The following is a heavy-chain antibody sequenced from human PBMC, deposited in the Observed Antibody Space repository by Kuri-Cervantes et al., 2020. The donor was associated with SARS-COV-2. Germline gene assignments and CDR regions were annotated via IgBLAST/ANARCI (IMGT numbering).Heavy chain of an antibody. Sequence: GESLKISCAASGFTFSSYEMNWVRQAPGKGLEWVSYISSSGSTIYYADSVKGRSTISRDNSKNTLYLQMNSLRAEDTAVYYCARDRGVDYCSSTSCPSGPFGPFDPWGQGTLVTVSS. V-gene: IGHV3-48*03. CDR2: ISSSGSTI. CDR3: ARDRGVDYCSSTSCPSGPFGPFDP. J-gene: IGHJ5*02. CDR1: GFTFSSYE. D-gene: IGHD2-2*01.